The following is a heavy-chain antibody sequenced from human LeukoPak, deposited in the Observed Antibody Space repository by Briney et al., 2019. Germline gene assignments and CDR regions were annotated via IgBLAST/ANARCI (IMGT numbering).Heavy chain of an antibody. J-gene: IGHJ4*02. CDR2: IYTSGST. CDR1: GGTISSYY. CDR3: SRTSNYYASGTYEADY. V-gene: IGHV4-4*07. D-gene: IGHD3-10*01. Sequence: PSETLTLTCTVSGGTISSYYWSWIRQPAGKGLEWIAHIYTSGSTNYNPALKRRVTISVDTSKNQFSLQQRLVTAAHTYVHYLSRTSNYYASGTYEADYWGQGTLVTASS.